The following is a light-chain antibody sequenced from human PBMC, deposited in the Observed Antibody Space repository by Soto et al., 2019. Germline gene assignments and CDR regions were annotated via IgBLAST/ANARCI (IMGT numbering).Light chain of an antibody. CDR1: QIISSW. J-gene: IGKJ1*01. Sequence: DIQMTQSPSTLSASVGDRVTITCRASQIISSWLAWYQQKPWKAPKLLIYDASSLESGVPSRFSGSGSGTEFTLTISSLQPDDFATDYCQQYNSYSWTFGQGTKVEIK. V-gene: IGKV1-5*01. CDR3: QQYNSYSWT. CDR2: DAS.